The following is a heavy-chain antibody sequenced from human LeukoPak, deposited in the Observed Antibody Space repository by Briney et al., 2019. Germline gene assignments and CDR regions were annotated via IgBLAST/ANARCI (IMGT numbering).Heavy chain of an antibody. CDR3: ARPALVVVVAATYLDY. Sequence: GGSLRLSCAASGFTFSSYAMSWVRQAPGKGLEWVSAISGSGGSTYYADSVKGRFTISRDNSTTTLYLQMNSLRAEDTAVYYCARPALVVVVAATYLDYWGQGTLVTVSS. V-gene: IGHV3-23*01. D-gene: IGHD2-15*01. CDR1: GFTFSSYA. J-gene: IGHJ4*02. CDR2: ISGSGGST.